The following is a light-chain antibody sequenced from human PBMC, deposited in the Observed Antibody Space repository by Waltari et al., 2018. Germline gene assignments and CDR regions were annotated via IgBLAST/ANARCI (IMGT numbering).Light chain of an antibody. CDR3: QQSYKTPYT. CDR1: QSSTLY. Sequence: DMQMTQSPSSLSASVGDKVTITCRASQSSTLYVDWYQQKPGKAPKLLIYAASTLQTGVPSRFSGSGSGTEFTVTISSVQSEDFATYYCQQSYKTPYTFGQGTKLEI. J-gene: IGKJ2*01. V-gene: IGKV1-39*01. CDR2: AAS.